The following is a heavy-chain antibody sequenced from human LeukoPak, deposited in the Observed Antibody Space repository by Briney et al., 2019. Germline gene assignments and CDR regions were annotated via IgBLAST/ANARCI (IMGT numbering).Heavy chain of an antibody. CDR1: GGSISSGSYY. V-gene: IGHV4-61*02. D-gene: IGHD3-10*01. Sequence: SQTLSLTCTVSGGSISSGSYYWSWIRQPAGKGLEWIGRIYTSGSTNYNPSLKSRVTISVDTSKNQFSLKLSSVTAADTAVYYCARSELLWFGGVNSGFDYWGQGTLVTVSS. J-gene: IGHJ4*02. CDR3: ARSELLWFGGVNSGFDY. CDR2: IYTSGST.